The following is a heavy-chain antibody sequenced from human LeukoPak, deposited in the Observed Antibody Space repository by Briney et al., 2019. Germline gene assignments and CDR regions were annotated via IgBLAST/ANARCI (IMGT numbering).Heavy chain of an antibody. J-gene: IGHJ4*02. CDR1: GYTFTSYG. V-gene: IGHV1-18*01. D-gene: IGHD3-10*01. Sequence: ASVKVSCKASGYTFTSYGISWVRQAPGQGLEWMGWISANNGNTNYAQKLQGRVTMTTDTSTSTAYTELRSLRSDDTAVYYCARGATLLWFGEPPDYWGQGTLVTVSS. CDR2: ISANNGNT. CDR3: ARGATLLWFGEPPDY.